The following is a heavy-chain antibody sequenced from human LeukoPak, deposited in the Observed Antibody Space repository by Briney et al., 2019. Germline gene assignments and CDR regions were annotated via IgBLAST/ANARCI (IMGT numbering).Heavy chain of an antibody. J-gene: IGHJ5*02. D-gene: IGHD1-26*01. Sequence: PSETLSLTCTVSGGSISSYYWSWIRQPPGKGLEWIGRIYTSGSTNYNPSLKSRVTMSVDTSKNQFSLKLSSVTAADTAVYYCARDRGSWEPNWFDPWGQGTLVTVSS. CDR2: IYTSGST. CDR3: ARDRGSWEPNWFDP. V-gene: IGHV4-4*07. CDR1: GGSISSYY.